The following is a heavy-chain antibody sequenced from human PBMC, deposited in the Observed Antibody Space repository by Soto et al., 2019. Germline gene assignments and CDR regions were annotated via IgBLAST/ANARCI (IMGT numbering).Heavy chain of an antibody. J-gene: IGHJ4*02. CDR3: ARQKRELLLGEDY. CDR1: GGSISSSSYY. Sequence: SLTCTVSGGSISSSSYYWGWIRQPPGKGLEWIGSIYYSGSTYYNPSLKSRVTISVDTSKNQFSLKLSSVTAADTAVYYCARQKRELLLGEDYWGQGTLVTVSS. D-gene: IGHD2-15*01. V-gene: IGHV4-39*01. CDR2: IYYSGST.